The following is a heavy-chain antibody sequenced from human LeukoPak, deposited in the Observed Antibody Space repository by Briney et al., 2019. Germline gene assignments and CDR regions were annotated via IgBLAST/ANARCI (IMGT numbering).Heavy chain of an antibody. CDR1: GGSISSGGYY. V-gene: IGHV4-31*03. CDR3: ARLAVGSSTSGNWFDP. D-gene: IGHD2-2*01. J-gene: IGHJ5*02. Sequence: PSQTLSLTCTVSGGSISSGGYYWSWIRQHPGKGLEWIGYIYYSGNTYYNPSLKSRVTISVDTSKNQFSLKLSSVTAADTAVYYCARLAVGSSTSGNWFDPRGQGTLVTVSS. CDR2: IYYSGNT.